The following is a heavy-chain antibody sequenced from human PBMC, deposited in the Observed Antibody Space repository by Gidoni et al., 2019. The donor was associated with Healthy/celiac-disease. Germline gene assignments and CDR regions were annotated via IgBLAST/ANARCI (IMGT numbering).Heavy chain of an antibody. CDR2: IISISSYI. J-gene: IGHJ4*02. CDR3: ARDKDYDSSGYYYLPAV. V-gene: IGHV3-21*01. CDR1: GCTFSSYS. Sequence: EVQLVESGGGLVKPGGSLRLSCAASGCTFSSYSMNWVRQAPGKGLEWFSSIISISSYIYYADSVKGRFTISRDNAKNSLYLQMTSLRAEDTAVYYCARDKDYDSSGYYYLPAVWGQGTLVTVSS. D-gene: IGHD3-22*01.